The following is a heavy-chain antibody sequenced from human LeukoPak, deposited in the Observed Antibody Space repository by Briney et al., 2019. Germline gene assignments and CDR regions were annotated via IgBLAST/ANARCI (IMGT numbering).Heavy chain of an antibody. D-gene: IGHD2-2*01. CDR2: ISWNSGSI. CDR3: AKGHQLGSAFDI. Sequence: GGSLRLSCAASGFTFDDYAMHWVRQAPGKGLEWVSGISWNSGSIGYADSVKGRFTISRDNAKNSLYLQMNSLRAEDTALYYCAKGHQLGSAFDIWGQGTMVTVSS. CDR1: GFTFDDYA. J-gene: IGHJ3*02. V-gene: IGHV3-9*01.